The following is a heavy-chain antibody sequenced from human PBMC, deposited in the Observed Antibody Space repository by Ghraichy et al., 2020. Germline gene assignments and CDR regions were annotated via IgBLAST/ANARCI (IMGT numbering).Heavy chain of an antibody. Sequence: SETLSLTCTVSGGSISSSSYYWGWIRQPPGKGLAWIGSIYYSGITYYNPSLKSRVTISVDTSKYQFSLKLSSVTAADTAVYYCARLPRSGRTWFDYWGQGTLVTVSS. V-gene: IGHV4-39*01. J-gene: IGHJ4*02. CDR3: ARLPRSGRTWFDY. CDR2: IYYSGIT. CDR1: GGSISSSSYY. D-gene: IGHD3-3*01.